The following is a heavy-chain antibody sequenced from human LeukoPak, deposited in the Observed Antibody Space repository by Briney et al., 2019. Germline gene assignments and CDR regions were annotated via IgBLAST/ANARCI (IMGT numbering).Heavy chain of an antibody. J-gene: IGHJ4*02. V-gene: IGHV4-39*07. CDR2: INYSADT. CDR3: ARLIRTTGNYHFDY. CDR1: GGSISSSDYY. Sequence: PSETLSLTCTVSGGSISSSDYYWGWIRQPPGKGLEWIGIINYSADTHDNPSLKSRLTLSADTSRNQFSLTLRSITAADTAVYYCARLIRTTGNYHFDYWGQGTLVTVSS. D-gene: IGHD3-16*01.